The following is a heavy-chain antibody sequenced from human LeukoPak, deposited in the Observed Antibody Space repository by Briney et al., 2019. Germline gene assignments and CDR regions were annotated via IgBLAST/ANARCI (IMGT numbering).Heavy chain of an antibody. V-gene: IGHV4-34*01. J-gene: IGHJ4*02. Sequence: SETLSLTCAVYGGSFSGYYWSWIRQPPGKGLEWIGEIKHSGSTNYNPSLKSRVTISVDTSKNQFSLKLSSVTAADTAVYYCARGYGPSFDYWGQGTLVTVSS. CDR1: GGSFSGYY. D-gene: IGHD4-17*01. CDR3: ARGYGPSFDY. CDR2: IKHSGST.